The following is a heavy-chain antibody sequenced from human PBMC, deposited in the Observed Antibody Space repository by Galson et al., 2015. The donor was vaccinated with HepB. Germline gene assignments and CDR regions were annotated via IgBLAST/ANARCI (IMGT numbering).Heavy chain of an antibody. CDR3: AILCNDGSGSYYVVGCIDY. Sequence: SLTLSCAASGFTFSSYSMNWVRQAPGKGLEWVSYISSSSSTIYYADSVKGRFTISRDNAKNSLYLQMNSLRDEDTAVYYCAILCNDGSGSYYVVGCIDYWGQGTLVTVSS. CDR2: ISSSSSTI. J-gene: IGHJ4*02. CDR1: GFTFSSYS. V-gene: IGHV3-48*02. D-gene: IGHD3-10*01.